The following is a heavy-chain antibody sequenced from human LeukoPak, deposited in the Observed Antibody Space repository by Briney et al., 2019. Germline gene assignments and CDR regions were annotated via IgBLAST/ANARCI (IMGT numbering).Heavy chain of an antibody. Sequence: GASVRVSCNASGYTFTGYYMHGMRQAPGQGPEWMGWINCNSGDTIYAQKFQGRVTMTRDTSISTAYMELSRLTYDDTAVYYCARNGEIWGQGTLVTVSS. CDR1: GYTFTGYY. D-gene: IGHD3-10*01. CDR3: ARNGEI. CDR2: INCNSGDT. V-gene: IGHV1-2*02. J-gene: IGHJ4*02.